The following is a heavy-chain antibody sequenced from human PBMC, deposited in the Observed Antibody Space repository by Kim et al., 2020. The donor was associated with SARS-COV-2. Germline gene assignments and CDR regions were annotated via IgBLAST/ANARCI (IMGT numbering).Heavy chain of an antibody. Sequence: GGSLRLSCAASGFTFSNAWMSWVRQAPGKGLEWVGRIKSKTDGGTTDYAAPVKGRFTISRDDSKNTLYLQMNSLKTEDTAVYYCTTDPDIIVVVVAATAIDYWGQGTLVTVSS. J-gene: IGHJ4*02. CDR3: TTDPDIIVVVVAATAIDY. V-gene: IGHV3-15*01. CDR1: GFTFSNAW. CDR2: IKSKTDGGTT. D-gene: IGHD2-15*01.